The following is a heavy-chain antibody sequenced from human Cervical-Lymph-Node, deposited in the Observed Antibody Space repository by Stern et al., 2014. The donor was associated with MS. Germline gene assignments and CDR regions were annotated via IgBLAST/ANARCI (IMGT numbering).Heavy chain of an antibody. Sequence: VQLVQSGGGVVQPGRSLRLSCAASGFTFSSYAMHWVRQAPGKGLEWVAVISYDGSNKYYADSVKGRFTISRDNSKNTLYLQMNSLRAEDTAVYYCARDLIAVAGEPNWFDPWGQGTLVTVSS. D-gene: IGHD6-19*01. CDR3: ARDLIAVAGEPNWFDP. CDR1: GFTFSSYA. J-gene: IGHJ5*02. V-gene: IGHV3-30-3*01. CDR2: ISYDGSNK.